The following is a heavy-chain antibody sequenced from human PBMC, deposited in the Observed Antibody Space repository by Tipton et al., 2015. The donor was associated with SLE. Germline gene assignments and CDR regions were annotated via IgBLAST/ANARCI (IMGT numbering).Heavy chain of an antibody. CDR1: GFTFSSYG. D-gene: IGHD3-10*01. J-gene: IGHJ3*02. CDR2: IWYDGSNK. Sequence: SGFTFSSYGMHWVRQAPGKGLEWVAVIWYDGSNKYYADSVKGRFTISRDNSKNTLYLQMNSLRAEDTAVYYCARDGRPTVRGVYDAFDIWGQGTMVTVSS. V-gene: IGHV3-33*01. CDR3: ARDGRPTVRGVYDAFDI.